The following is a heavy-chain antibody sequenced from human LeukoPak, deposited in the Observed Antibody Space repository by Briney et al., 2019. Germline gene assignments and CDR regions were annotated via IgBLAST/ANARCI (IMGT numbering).Heavy chain of an antibody. CDR3: ARYGSCRGGSCPPDF. J-gene: IGHJ4*02. V-gene: IGHV1-69*06. CDR2: ITPMFGTV. CDR1: GGTFSNYA. Sequence: SVKVSCKASGGTFSNYAVSWVRQAPGQGLEWMGRITPMFGTVAYAQNFQGRVTITADKSTSTVYMELNSLRSEDTAVYYCARYGSCRGGSCPPDFWGQGTLVTVSS. D-gene: IGHD2-15*01.